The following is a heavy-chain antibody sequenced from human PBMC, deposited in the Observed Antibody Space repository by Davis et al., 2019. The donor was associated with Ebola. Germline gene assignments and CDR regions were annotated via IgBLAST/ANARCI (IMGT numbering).Heavy chain of an antibody. CDR2: ISYDGSNK. CDR3: ARGGRTTHFDY. CDR1: GFTFSSYA. J-gene: IGHJ4*02. D-gene: IGHD4-17*01. Sequence: GESLKIPCAAPGFTFSSYAMHWVRQAPGKGLEWVAVISYDGSNKYYADSVKGRFTISRDNSKNTLYLQMNSLRAEDTAVYYCARGGRTTHFDYWGQGTLVTVSS. V-gene: IGHV3-30-3*01.